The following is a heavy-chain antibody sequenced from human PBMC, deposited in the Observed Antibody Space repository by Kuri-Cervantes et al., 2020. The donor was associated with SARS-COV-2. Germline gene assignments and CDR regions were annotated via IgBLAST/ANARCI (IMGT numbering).Heavy chain of an antibody. Sequence: SQTLSLTCAVYVGSFSGYYWTWIRQPPGKGLEWIGEINHSGSNNYNPSLKSRVTISVDKTKNQFSLNLNSLTAADTAVYYCARLPAGLRLGERYFDYWGQGTLVTVSS. CDR1: VGSFSGYY. CDR2: INHSGSN. CDR3: ARLPAGLRLGERYFDY. V-gene: IGHV4-34*01. D-gene: IGHD3-16*01. J-gene: IGHJ4*02.